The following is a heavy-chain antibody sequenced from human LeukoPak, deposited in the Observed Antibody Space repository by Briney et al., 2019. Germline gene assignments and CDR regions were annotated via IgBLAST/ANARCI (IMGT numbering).Heavy chain of an antibody. D-gene: IGHD2-2*01. J-gene: IGHJ2*01. CDR2: IRYDGSNK. V-gene: IGHV3-30*02. CDR1: GFTFSSYG. CDR3: AKAPGYCSSTSCYGSYLYFDL. Sequence: GGSLRLSCAASGFTFSSYGMHWVRQAPGKGLEWVAFIRYDGSNKYYADSVKGRFTISRDNSKNTLYLQMNSLRAEDTAVYYCAKAPGYCSSTSCYGSYLYFDLWGRGTLVTVSS.